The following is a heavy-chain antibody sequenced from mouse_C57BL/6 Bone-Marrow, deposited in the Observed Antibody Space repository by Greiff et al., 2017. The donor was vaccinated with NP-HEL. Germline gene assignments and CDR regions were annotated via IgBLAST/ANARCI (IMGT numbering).Heavy chain of an antibody. Sequence: DVQLLESGPGLVKPSQSLSLTCSVTGYSITSGYYWNWIRAFPGNQLEWMGYISYDGSNYYTPSLHNRISITRDTSKNQFFMKLNSVTTENTATYYWARDTTLTWDGFAYWGQGTLVTVSA. V-gene: IGHV3-6*01. J-gene: IGHJ3*01. D-gene: IGHD1-1*01. CDR1: GYSITSGYY. CDR2: ISYDGSN. CDR3: ARDTTLTWDGFAY.